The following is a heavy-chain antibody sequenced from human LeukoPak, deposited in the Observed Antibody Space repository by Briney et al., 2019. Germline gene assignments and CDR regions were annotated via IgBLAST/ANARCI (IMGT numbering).Heavy chain of an antibody. CDR3: AKEYYGGWGDD. J-gene: IGHJ4*02. CDR1: GFTFSSSA. D-gene: IGHD4-23*01. V-gene: IGHV3-23*01. CDR2: ISGSGTNT. Sequence: GGSLRLSCAASGFTFSSSAMTWVRQAPGQGLEWVSSISGSGTNTYYADSVKGRFTISRDKSKSTLYLQVNSLRAEDTALYYCAKEYYGGWGDDWGQGTLVTVSS.